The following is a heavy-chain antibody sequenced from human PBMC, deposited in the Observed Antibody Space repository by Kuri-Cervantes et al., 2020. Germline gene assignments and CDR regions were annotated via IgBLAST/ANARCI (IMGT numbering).Heavy chain of an antibody. CDR2: ISSSGSTI. CDR3: AQRNYYYYYGMDV. Sequence: GESLKISCAASGFTFSDYYMSWIRQAPGKGLEWVSYISSSGSTIYYADSVKGRFTISRDNVKNSLYLQMDSLRDEDTAVYYCAQRNYYYYYGMDVWGQGTTVTVSS. V-gene: IGHV3-11*04. CDR1: GFTFSDYY. J-gene: IGHJ6*02.